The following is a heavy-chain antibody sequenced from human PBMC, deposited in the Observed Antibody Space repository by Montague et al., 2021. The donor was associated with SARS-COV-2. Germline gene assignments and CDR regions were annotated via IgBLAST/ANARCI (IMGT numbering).Heavy chain of an antibody. CDR1: GGSINSGGYY. V-gene: IGHV4-31*11. J-gene: IGHJ3*02. CDR3: AGVHFVSSGWYTDAFDI. Sequence: TLSLTCAVSGGSINSGGYYWSWIRQHPGKGLEWIGYIYYSGSXYYNPSFKSRLTISVDTSKNQFSLKLSSVTAADTAVYYCAGVHFVSSGWYTDAFDIWGQGTMVTVSS. D-gene: IGHD6-19*01. CDR2: IYYSGSX.